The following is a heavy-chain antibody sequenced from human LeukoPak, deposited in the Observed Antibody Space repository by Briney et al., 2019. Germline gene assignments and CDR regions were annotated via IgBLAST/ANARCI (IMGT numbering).Heavy chain of an antibody. Sequence: NTSETLSLTCAVYGGSFSGYYWSWIRQPPGKGLEWSGEINHSGSTNYNPSLKSRVTISVDTSKNEFSLKLSSVTAADTAVYYCARVGSSGYYYSGNWFDPWGQGTLVTVSS. CDR1: GGSFSGYY. CDR3: ARVGSSGYYYSGNWFDP. J-gene: IGHJ5*02. V-gene: IGHV4-34*01. CDR2: INHSGST. D-gene: IGHD3-22*01.